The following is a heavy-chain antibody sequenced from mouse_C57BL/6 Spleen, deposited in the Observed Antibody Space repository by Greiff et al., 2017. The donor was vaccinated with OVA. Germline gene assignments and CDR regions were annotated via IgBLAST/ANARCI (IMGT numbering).Heavy chain of an antibody. CDR1: GYAFSSSW. V-gene: IGHV1-82*01. CDR3: VYYDYDYYAMDY. D-gene: IGHD2-4*01. J-gene: IGHJ4*01. CDR2: IYPGDGDT. Sequence: QVTLKVSGPELVKPGASVKISCKASGYAFSSSWMNWVKQRPGKGLEWIGRIYPGDGDTNYNGKFKGKATLTADKSSSTAYMQLSSLTSEDSAVYFCVYYDYDYYAMDYWGQGTSVTVSS.